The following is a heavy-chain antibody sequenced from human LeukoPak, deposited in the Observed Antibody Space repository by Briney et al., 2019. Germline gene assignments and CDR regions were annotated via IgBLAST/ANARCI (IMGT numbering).Heavy chain of an antibody. D-gene: IGHD2-8*01. CDR2: FYSSGST. CDR3: ARGYCTNAACSLGPTQA. V-gene: IGHV4-39*07. CDR1: SGSTSSESDY. J-gene: IGHJ4*02. Sequence: NPSESLSLTCTVSSGSTSSESDYWGWVRHPPGEGPEWIGSFYSSGSTYSNPCVKSPVTITGDTAKNQFSLTLRSVAAADTAVYHCARGYCTNAACSLGPTQAWGQGILVTVSS.